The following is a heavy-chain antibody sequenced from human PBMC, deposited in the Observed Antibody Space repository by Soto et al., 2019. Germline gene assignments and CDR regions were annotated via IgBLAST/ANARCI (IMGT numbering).Heavy chain of an antibody. V-gene: IGHV3-23*01. D-gene: IGHD2-2*01. CDR3: ARDYCSSTSCQNNWFDP. CDR1: GFTFSSYA. CDR2: IGGSGGST. Sequence: GGSLRLSCAASGFTFSSYAMSWVRQAPGKGLEWVSAIGGSGGSTYYADSVKGRFTISRDNAKNSLYLQMNSLRAEDTAVYYCARDYCSSTSCQNNWFDPWGQGTLVTVSS. J-gene: IGHJ5*02.